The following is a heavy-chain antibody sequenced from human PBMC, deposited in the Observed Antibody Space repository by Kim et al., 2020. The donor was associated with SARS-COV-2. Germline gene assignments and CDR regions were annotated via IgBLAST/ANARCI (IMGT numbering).Heavy chain of an antibody. V-gene: IGHV4-4*02. CDR2: IYHSGKT. D-gene: IGHD2-15*01. CDR1: GGSITSDNW. CDR3: VPLGFCSGDDCYPVV. J-gene: IGHJ3*01. Sequence: SETLSLTCAVSGGSITSDNWWTWVRQPPGKGLEWIGEIYHSGKTNYNPSLKSRVTISLDKSSNNFSLKMTSVTAADTAMYYCVPLGFCSGDDCYPVVWGQGTMVTVSS.